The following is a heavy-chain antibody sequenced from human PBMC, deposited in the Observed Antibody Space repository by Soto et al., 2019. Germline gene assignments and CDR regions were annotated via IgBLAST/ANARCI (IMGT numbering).Heavy chain of an antibody. CDR3: ARLVFHCRRGSCDDYNFYGLDV. CDR2: IYYAGST. V-gene: IGHV4-39*01. CDR1: GGSISSTDHY. J-gene: IGHJ6*02. Sequence: QLQESGPGLVKASETLSLTCTVAGGSISSTDHYWGWSRQPPGRGLEWLGSIYYAGSTFNNPSLKRRTTISVDTSRNQFSLRLSAVTASDTAVYYCARLVFHCRRGSCDDYNFYGLDVWGQGTTVTVSS. D-gene: IGHD2-2*01.